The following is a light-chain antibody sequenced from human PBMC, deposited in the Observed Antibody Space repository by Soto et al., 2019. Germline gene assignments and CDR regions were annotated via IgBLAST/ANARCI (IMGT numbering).Light chain of an antibody. J-gene: IGKJ1*01. CDR1: QSISTY. Sequence: DIQMPQSPSSLSASLVDIVTVTCRASQSISTYLNLCQQRPGKDPKLLIYGAYTLQDGGPSRFSVSGSETEFNLTISSLQPEDFATYYCQQSFGATRNFGQGTRVDIK. CDR3: QQSFGATRN. CDR2: GAY. V-gene: IGKV1-39*01.